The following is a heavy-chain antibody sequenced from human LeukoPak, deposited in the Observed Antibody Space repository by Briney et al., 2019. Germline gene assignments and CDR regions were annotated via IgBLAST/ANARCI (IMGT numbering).Heavy chain of an antibody. V-gene: IGHV1-2*02. J-gene: IGHJ6*03. Sequence: ASVKVPCKASGYTFTDYYIHWVRQAPGQGLEWMGWINPNSGGTNYAQKFQGRVTMTRDTSISTAYMDLSSLRSDDTAVYFCAREYGGGIFFFFYLVRAFGGKGPTVTVPS. CDR1: GYTFTDYY. CDR3: AREYGGGIFFFFYLVRAF. CDR2: INPNSGGT. D-gene: IGHD3-10*01.